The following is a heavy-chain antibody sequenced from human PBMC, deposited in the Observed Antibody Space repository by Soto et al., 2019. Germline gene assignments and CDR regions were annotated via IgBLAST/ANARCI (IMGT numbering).Heavy chain of an antibody. Sequence: ASVKVSCTASGYTFTSYGISWVRQAPGQGLEWMGWISAYNGNTNYAQKLQGRVTMTTDTSTSTAYMELRSLRSDDTAVYYCARSRHPYSSSNWFDPWGQGTLVTVSS. CDR1: GYTFTSYG. CDR2: ISAYNGNT. J-gene: IGHJ5*02. CDR3: ARSRHPYSSSNWFDP. D-gene: IGHD6-6*01. V-gene: IGHV1-18*01.